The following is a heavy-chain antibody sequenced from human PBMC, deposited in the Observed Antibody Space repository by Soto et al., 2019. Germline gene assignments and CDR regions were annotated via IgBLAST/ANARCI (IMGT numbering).Heavy chain of an antibody. CDR3: ARLIGWGSSPRTGYYYMDV. CDR2: IYYTGST. Sequence: QVQLQESGPGLVKPSETLSLTCTVSGVSISSYYWRWIRQPPGKGLEYIGYIYYTGSTSYSPSLKSRVTTSVDTSKNQVSLTVNSVTAADTAVYYCARLIGWGSSPRTGYYYMDVWGKGTTVTVSS. V-gene: IGHV4-59*08. J-gene: IGHJ6*03. D-gene: IGHD3-10*01. CDR1: GVSISSYY.